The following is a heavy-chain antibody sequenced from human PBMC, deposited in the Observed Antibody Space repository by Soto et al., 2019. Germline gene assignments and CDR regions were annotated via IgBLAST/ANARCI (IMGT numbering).Heavy chain of an antibody. CDR1: GYTFPSYY. D-gene: IGHD6-13*01. Sequence: GASVKGSCKASGYTFPSYYMHWVRQAPGQGLEWMGIINPSGGSTSYAQKFQGRVTMTRDTSTSTVYMELSSLRSEDTAVYYCASDNIAADELPNFDYWGQGTLVNVSS. CDR2: INPSGGST. CDR3: ASDNIAADELPNFDY. J-gene: IGHJ4*02. V-gene: IGHV1-46*03.